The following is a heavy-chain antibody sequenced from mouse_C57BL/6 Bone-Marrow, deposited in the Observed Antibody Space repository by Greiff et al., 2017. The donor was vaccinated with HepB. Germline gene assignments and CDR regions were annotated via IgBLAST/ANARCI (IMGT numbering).Heavy chain of an antibody. J-gene: IGHJ2*01. D-gene: IGHD4-1*02. CDR3: AREAQLGFDY. Sequence: EVKLVESEGGLVQPGSSMKLSCTASGFTFSDYYMAWVRQVPEKGLEWVANINYDGSSTYYLDSLKSRFIISRDNAKNILYLQMSSLKSEDTATYYCAREAQLGFDYWGQGTTLTVSS. CDR2: INYDGSST. V-gene: IGHV5-16*01. CDR1: GFTFSDYY.